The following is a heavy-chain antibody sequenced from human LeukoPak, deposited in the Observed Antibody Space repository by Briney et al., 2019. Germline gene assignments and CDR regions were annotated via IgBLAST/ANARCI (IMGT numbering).Heavy chain of an antibody. V-gene: IGHV3-15*01. D-gene: IGHD2-21*02. J-gene: IGHJ4*02. CDR1: GFTFSDAW. CDR3: ATELLSHFDY. CDR2: IQREIDGGTT. Sequence: GGSLRLSCEASGFTFSDAWISWVRQAPGRGLEWVGRIQREIDGGTTDYAAPVKGRFTISRDDSKNTLYLQMNSLKIEDTAVCYCATELLSHFDYWSQGTLVTVSS.